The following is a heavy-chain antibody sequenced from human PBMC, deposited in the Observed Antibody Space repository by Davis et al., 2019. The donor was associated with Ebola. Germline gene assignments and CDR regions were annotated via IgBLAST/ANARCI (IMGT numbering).Heavy chain of an antibody. CDR2: IYHSGNT. Sequence: SETLSLTCTVSGDSMSSYYWGWIRQPPGKGLEWIGSIYHSGNTYYNPSLKSRVTISVDTSKNQFSLKLSSVTAADTAVYYCARFLIVATKCGMDVWGQGTTVTVSS. J-gene: IGHJ6*02. CDR3: ARFLIVATKCGMDV. V-gene: IGHV4-38-2*02. CDR1: GDSMSSYY. D-gene: IGHD5-12*01.